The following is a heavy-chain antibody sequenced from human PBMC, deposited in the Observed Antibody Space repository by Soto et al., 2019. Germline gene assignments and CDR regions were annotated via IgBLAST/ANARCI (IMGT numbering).Heavy chain of an antibody. V-gene: IGHV1-69*10. Sequence: ASVKVSCKASGGTFSSYAISWVRQAPGQGLEWMGGIIPILGIANYAQKFQGRVTITADKSTSTAYMELSSLRSEDTAVYYCARPSVATKYYYYGMDVWGQGTTVTVSS. CDR1: GGTFSSYA. D-gene: IGHD5-12*01. J-gene: IGHJ6*02. CDR3: ARPSVATKYYYYGMDV. CDR2: IIPILGIA.